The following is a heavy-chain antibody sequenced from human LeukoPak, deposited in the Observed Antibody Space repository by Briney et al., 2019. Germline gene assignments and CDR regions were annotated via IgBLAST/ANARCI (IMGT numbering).Heavy chain of an antibody. CDR1: GYTFTSYD. D-gene: IGHD3-10*01. Sequence: ASVKVSCKASGYTFTSYDINWLRQATGQGLEWMGWMNPNSGNTGYAQKFQGRVTMTRNTSISTAYMELSSLRSEDTAVYYCARGRPQYYGSGSYPDYWGQGTLVTVPS. CDR2: MNPNSGNT. CDR3: ARGRPQYYGSGSYPDY. J-gene: IGHJ4*02. V-gene: IGHV1-8*01.